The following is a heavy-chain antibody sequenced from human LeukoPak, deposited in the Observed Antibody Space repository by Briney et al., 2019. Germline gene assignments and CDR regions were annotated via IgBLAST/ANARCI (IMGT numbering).Heavy chain of an antibody. CDR2: ISGSGGST. Sequence: GGSLRLSCAASGFTFSSYAMSWVRQAPGKGLEWVSAISGSGGSTYYADSVKGWFTISRDNSKNTLYLQMNSLRAEDTAVYYCAKGRKVRGRFYWGQGTLVTVSS. J-gene: IGHJ4*02. CDR3: AKGRKVRGRFY. D-gene: IGHD3-10*01. CDR1: GFTFSSYA. V-gene: IGHV3-23*01.